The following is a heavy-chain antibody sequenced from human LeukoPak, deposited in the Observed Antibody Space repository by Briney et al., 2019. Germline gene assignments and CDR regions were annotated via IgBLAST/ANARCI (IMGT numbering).Heavy chain of an antibody. J-gene: IGHJ4*02. CDR1: GGTFTSYA. V-gene: IGHV1-69*13. CDR2: IIPIFGTA. Sequence: SVKVSCKASGGTFTSYAISWVRQAPGQGLEWMGGIIPIFGTADYAQKFQGRVTITADESTSTAYMELSSLRSEDTAVYYCARVGLRLGELSSLPIYYFDYWGQGTLVTVSS. D-gene: IGHD3-16*02. CDR3: ARVGLRLGELSSLPIYYFDY.